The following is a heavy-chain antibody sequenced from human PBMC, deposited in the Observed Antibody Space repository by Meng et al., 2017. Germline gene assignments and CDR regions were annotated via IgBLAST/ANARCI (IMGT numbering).Heavy chain of an antibody. Sequence: GESLKISCTASGFTFGDYAMSWFRQAPGKGLEWVGFIRSKAYGGTTEYAASVKGRFTISRDDSKSIAYLQMNSLKTEDTAVYSCTRVRGSGSYYDHWGQGTLVTVSS. CDR1: GFTFGDYA. V-gene: IGHV3-49*03. CDR2: IRSKAYGGTT. D-gene: IGHD3-10*01. J-gene: IGHJ4*02. CDR3: TRVRGSGSYYDH.